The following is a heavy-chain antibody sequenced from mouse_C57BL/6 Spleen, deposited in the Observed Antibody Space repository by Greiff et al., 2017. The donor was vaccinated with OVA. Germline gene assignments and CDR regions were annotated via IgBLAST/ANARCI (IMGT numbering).Heavy chain of an antibody. Sequence: QVQLQQPGAELVKPGASVKMSCKASGYTFTSYWITWVKPRPGQGLEWIGDIYPGSGSTNYNEKFKSKATLTVDTSSSTAYMQLSSLTSEDSAVYYCARARGKYDVSSSLFDYWGQGTTLTVSS. CDR1: GYTFTSYW. CDR3: ARARGKYDVSSSLFDY. V-gene: IGHV1-55*01. J-gene: IGHJ2*01. CDR2: IYPGSGST. D-gene: IGHD1-1*01.